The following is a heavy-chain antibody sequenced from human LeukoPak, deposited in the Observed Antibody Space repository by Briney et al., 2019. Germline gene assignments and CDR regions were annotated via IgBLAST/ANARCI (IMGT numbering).Heavy chain of an antibody. CDR1: GFTFSSYG. CDR3: AKAQVPSSSSGY. D-gene: IGHD6-6*01. Sequence: PGRSLRLSCAASGFTFSSYGMHWVRQAPGKGLEWVAVISYDGSNKYYADSVKGRFTISRDNSKNTLYLQMNSLRAEDTAVYYCAKAQVPSSSSGYWGQGTLVTVSS. CDR2: ISYDGSNK. J-gene: IGHJ4*02. V-gene: IGHV3-30-3*01.